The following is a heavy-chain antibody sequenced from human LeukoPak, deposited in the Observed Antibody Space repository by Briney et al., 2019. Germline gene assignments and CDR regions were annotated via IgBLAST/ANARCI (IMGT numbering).Heavy chain of an antibody. V-gene: IGHV1-2*06. CDR2: INPNSGGT. CDR3: ARDSGDAVAVNWYFDL. J-gene: IGHJ2*01. D-gene: IGHD6-19*01. Sequence: ASVKVSCKASGYTLTGYYMHWVRQAPGQGLEWMGRINPNSGGTNYAQKFQGRVTMTRDTSISTAYMELSRLRSDDTAVYYCARDSGDAVAVNWYFDLWGRGTLVTVSS. CDR1: GYTLTGYY.